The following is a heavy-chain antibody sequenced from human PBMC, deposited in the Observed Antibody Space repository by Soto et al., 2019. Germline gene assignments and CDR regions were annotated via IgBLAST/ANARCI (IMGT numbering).Heavy chain of an antibody. CDR3: NRGLLGGIPTYYYYGMDV. Sequence: EVQLVESGGGLVQTGGSLRLSCAASGFTFSDYYMDWVRQAPGKGLEWVGRTRNKANSYTTEYAASVKGRFTVSRDDSKNSMYLQMNSLKTEDTAVYYCNRGLLGGIPTYYYYGMDVWGQGTTVTVSS. D-gene: IGHD3-16*02. CDR2: TRNKANSYTT. J-gene: IGHJ6*02. CDR1: GFTFSDYY. V-gene: IGHV3-72*01.